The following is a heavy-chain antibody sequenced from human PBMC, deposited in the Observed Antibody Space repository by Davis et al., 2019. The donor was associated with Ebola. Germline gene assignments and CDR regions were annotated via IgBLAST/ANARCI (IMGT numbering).Heavy chain of an antibody. Sequence: HTGGSLRLSCAASGFTFSNYWMHWVRQAPGKGLVWVSRIHSDGSRTVYADPVKGRFTISRDNAKNTLYLQMNSLSAEDTAVYYCAREREEGVNKNFDYWGQGTLVTVSS. J-gene: IGHJ4*02. CDR2: IHSDGSRT. V-gene: IGHV3-74*01. CDR3: AREREEGVNKNFDY. D-gene: IGHD1/OR15-1a*01. CDR1: GFTFSNYW.